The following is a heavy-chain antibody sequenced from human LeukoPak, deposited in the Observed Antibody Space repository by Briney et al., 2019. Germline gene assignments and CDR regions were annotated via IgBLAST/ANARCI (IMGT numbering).Heavy chain of an antibody. CDR2: IYHSGST. CDR1: GGSISSGGYY. CDR3: ATRTVLLWFGDPPVVGWFDP. V-gene: IGHV4-30-2*01. D-gene: IGHD3-10*01. J-gene: IGHJ5*02. Sequence: PSQTLSLTCTVSGGSISSGGYYWSWIRQPPGKGLEWIGYIYHSGSTNYNPSLKSRVTISVDKSKNQFSLKLSSVTAADTAVYYCATRTVLLWFGDPPVVGWFDPWGQGTLVTVSS.